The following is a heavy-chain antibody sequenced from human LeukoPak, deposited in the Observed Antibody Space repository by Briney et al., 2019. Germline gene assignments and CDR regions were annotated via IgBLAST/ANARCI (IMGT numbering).Heavy chain of an antibody. J-gene: IGHJ6*02. CDR2: INAGNGNT. V-gene: IGHV1-3*01. CDR1: GYTFTSYG. CDR3: ARVYGYSSAHGMDV. D-gene: IGHD3-10*01. Sequence: ASVKVSCKVSGYTFTSYGMHWVRQAPGQALEWMGWINAGNGNTKYSEKFQGRVTIIRDTSASTAYMGLSSLRSEDTAVYYCARVYGYSSAHGMDVWGQGTTVIVSS.